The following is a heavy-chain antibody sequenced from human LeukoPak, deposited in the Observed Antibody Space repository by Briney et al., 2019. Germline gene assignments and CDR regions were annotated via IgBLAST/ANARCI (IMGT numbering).Heavy chain of an antibody. CDR3: ARDVTGDQSWFFDL. V-gene: IGHV1-2*02. J-gene: IGHJ2*01. Sequence: VASVKVSCKASGYTFIGYYMHWVRQPPGQGLEWMGWINPNSGGTNYQGRVTMTRDTSISTAYMELSRLRSDDTAVYYCARDVTGDQSWFFDLWGRGTLVTVSS. CDR1: GYTFIGYY. CDR2: INPNSGGT. D-gene: IGHD7-27*01.